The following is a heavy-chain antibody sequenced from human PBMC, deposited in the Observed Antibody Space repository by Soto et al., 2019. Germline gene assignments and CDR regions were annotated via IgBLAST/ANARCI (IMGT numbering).Heavy chain of an antibody. D-gene: IGHD3-10*01. CDR2: ISGSGGNT. Sequence: LGGPLSLARRGPGCHSCHQPLCWLRQHPGKRLVWVSSISGSGGNTYYAGSVKGRLTISRDNSKNTVYVQMNSLRAEDTAVYYCARDRGYDAHDYYYHAIDVWGQGTTVRVSS. CDR1: GCHSCHQP. CDR3: ARDRGYDAHDYYYHAIDV. V-gene: IGHV3-23*01. J-gene: IGHJ6*02.